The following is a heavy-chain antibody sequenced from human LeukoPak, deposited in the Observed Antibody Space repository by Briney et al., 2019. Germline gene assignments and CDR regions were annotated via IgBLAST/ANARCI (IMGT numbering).Heavy chain of an antibody. CDR3: ARCLSRVYYGMDV. J-gene: IGHJ6*02. V-gene: IGHV3-66*01. CDR2: IYSGGST. D-gene: IGHD2/OR15-2a*01. Sequence: GGSLRLSCAASGFTVSSNYMSWVRQAPGKGLEWVSVIYSGGSTYYADSVKGRFTISRDNSKNTLYRQMNSLRAEDTAVYYCARCLSRVYYGMDVWGQGTTVTVSS. CDR1: GFTVSSNY.